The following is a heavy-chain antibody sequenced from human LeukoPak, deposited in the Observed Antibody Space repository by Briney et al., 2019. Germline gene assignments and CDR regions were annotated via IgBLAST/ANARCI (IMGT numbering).Heavy chain of an antibody. J-gene: IGHJ4*02. CDR2: ISSSSSTI. CDR3: ARDRLYSSGWESFDY. Sequence: GGPLSLSCAASAFALSTYAMHWVGKPQGKGRRWVSYISSSSSTIYYADSVKGRFTISRDNAKNSLYLQMNSLRAEDTAVYYCARDRLYSSGWESFDYWGQGTLVTVSS. D-gene: IGHD6-19*01. V-gene: IGHV3-48*01. CDR1: AFALSTYA.